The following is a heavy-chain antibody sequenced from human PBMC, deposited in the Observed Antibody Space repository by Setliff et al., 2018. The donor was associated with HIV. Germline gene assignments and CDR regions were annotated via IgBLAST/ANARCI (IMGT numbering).Heavy chain of an antibody. D-gene: IGHD3-9*01. V-gene: IGHV1-18*01. CDR2: ISPYNGNT. CDR1: GYIFSTYG. J-gene: IGHJ5*02. Sequence: ASVKVSCKASGYIFSTYGISWVRQTPGQGLEWMGWISPYNGNTKYAQKFQGRVTMSTDTSTSTAYMEVRSLRSDDTAVYYCARDLRGFNNWLDPWGQGTLVTVSS. CDR3: ARDLRGFNNWLDP.